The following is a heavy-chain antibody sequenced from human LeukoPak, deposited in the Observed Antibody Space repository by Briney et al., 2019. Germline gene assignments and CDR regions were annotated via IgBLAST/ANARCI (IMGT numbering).Heavy chain of an antibody. CDR3: ARDRTMVGGHDY. CDR2: FYYSVSA. V-gene: IGHV4-31*11. D-gene: IGHD3-10*01. J-gene: IGHJ4*02. Sequence: SQTLSLTCAVSGGSISSGGYYWSWIRQPPGKGLEWLGYFYYSVSAYYNPSLKSRLIISADTYKNRFSLKLSSVTAAGTAVYYCARDRTMVGGHDYWGQGTLVTVCS. CDR1: GGSISSGGYY.